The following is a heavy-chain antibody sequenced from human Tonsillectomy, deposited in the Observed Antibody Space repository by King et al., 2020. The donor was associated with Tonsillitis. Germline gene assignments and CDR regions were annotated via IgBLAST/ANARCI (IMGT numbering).Heavy chain of an antibody. CDR2: ISYDGSNK. CDR1: GFTFSSYG. Sequence: HVQLVESGGGVVQPGRSLRLSCAASGFTFSSYGMHWVRQAPGKGLEWVAVISYDGSNKYYADSVKGRFTISRDNSKNTLYLQMNNLRAEDTAVYYCAKGQSSDFWGQGTLVTVSS. V-gene: IGHV3-30*18. CDR3: AKGQSSDF. J-gene: IGHJ4*02.